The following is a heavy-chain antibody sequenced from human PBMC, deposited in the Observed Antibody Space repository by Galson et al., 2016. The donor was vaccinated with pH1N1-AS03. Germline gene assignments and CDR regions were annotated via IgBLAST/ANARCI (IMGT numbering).Heavy chain of an antibody. Sequence: SVKVSCKASGGTFSNYAISWMRQAPGQGLEWMGGIHPIFGTPSYAQKFRGRLTITADHSTSAAYMELTSLTSEDTAIYYCARDRHYDTSGRLYYESEHWGQGTLVIVSS. CDR1: GGTFSNYA. D-gene: IGHD3-22*01. CDR2: IHPIFGTP. V-gene: IGHV1-69*13. J-gene: IGHJ4*02. CDR3: ARDRHYDTSGRLYYESEH.